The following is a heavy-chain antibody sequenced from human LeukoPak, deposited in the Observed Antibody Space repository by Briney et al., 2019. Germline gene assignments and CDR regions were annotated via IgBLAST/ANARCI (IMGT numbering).Heavy chain of an antibody. CDR3: VREEEIYGGPLDY. J-gene: IGHJ4*02. V-gene: IGHV1-69*05. Sequence: SVKVSCKASGGTFSSYAISWVRQAPGQGREWMGGIIPIFGAANYAQKFQGRVTITTDESTSTAYMELSSLRSEDTAVYYCVREEEIYGGPLDYWGQGTLVTVSS. CDR2: IIPIFGAA. D-gene: IGHD4-23*01. CDR1: GGTFSSYA.